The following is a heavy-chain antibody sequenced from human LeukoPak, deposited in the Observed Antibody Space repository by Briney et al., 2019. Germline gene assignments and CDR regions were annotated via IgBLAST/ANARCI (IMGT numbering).Heavy chain of an antibody. V-gene: IGHV4-59*08. J-gene: IGHJ5*02. CDR2: IYYSGST. CDR1: GGSISSHY. D-gene: IGHD2-2*01. CDR3: ARQRAGIVAVGSWFDP. Sequence: SETLSLTCTVSGGSISSHYWSWIRQPPGKGLEWIGYIYYSGSTNYNPSLKSRVTISVDTSKNQFSLKLSSVTAADTAVYYCARQRAGIVAVGSWFDPWGQGTLVTVSS.